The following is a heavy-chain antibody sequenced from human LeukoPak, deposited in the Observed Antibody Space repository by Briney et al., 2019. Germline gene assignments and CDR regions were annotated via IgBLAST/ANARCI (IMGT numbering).Heavy chain of an antibody. J-gene: IGHJ4*02. D-gene: IGHD4-11*01. CDR3: ASGNGATVTTGGDY. V-gene: IGHV1-18*01. Sequence: ASVKVSCKASGYTFTSYGISWVRQAPGQGLEWMGWISAYNGNTSYAQKFQGRVTMTTDTSTSTAYMELRSLRSDDTAVYYCASGNGATVTTGGDYWGQGTLVTVSS. CDR2: ISAYNGNT. CDR1: GYTFTSYG.